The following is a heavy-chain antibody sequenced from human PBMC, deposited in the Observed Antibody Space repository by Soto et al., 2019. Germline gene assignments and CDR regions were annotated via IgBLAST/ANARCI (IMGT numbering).Heavy chain of an antibody. D-gene: IGHD3-22*01. CDR1: GYTFTSYG. CDR2: ISAYNGNT. Sequence: ASVKVSCKASGYTFTSYGMSWVRQAPVQGLEWMVCISAYNGNTNYAQKLRGRVTMTTDTSTSTAYMELRSLRSDDTAVYYCARDGYYDSSGYYPYYFEDWGQGTMVTVSS. J-gene: IGHJ4*02. CDR3: ARDGYYDSSGYYPYYFED. V-gene: IGHV1-18*01.